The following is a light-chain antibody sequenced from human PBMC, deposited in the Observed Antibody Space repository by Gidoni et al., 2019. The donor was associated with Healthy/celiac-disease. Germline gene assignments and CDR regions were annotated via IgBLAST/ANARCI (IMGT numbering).Light chain of an antibody. Sequence: DIQMTQSPSSLSASVGDRVTITCRASQRSSSYLNWYQQKPGKAPKLLIYAASSLQSGVPSRFSGSGSGTDCTLTISSLQPEDFATYYCQQSYSTPPMYTFGQGTKLEIK. CDR2: AAS. CDR3: QQSYSTPPMYT. V-gene: IGKV1-39*01. CDR1: QRSSSY. J-gene: IGKJ2*01.